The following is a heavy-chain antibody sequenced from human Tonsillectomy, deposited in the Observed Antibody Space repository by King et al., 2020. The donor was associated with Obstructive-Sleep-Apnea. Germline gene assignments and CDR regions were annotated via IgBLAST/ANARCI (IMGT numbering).Heavy chain of an antibody. J-gene: IGHJ5*02. CDR2: VYYGGST. CDR3: ASQHSGTYYSWFDP. V-gene: IGHV4-59*08. CDR1: GGSMSSYY. Sequence: QVQLQESGPGLVKPSETLSLTCTVSGGSMSSYYWSWIRQSPGKGLEWIGYVYYGGSTHSNPSLKSRVTISLDTSKGHFSLKLTSVTAADTAVYYCASQHSGTYYSWFDPWGQGTLVTVSS. D-gene: IGHD1-26*01.